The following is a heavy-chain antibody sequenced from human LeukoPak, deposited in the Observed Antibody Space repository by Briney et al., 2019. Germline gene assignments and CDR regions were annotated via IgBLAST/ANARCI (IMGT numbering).Heavy chain of an antibody. Sequence: ASVKIPCTASGYIFSDYAIHWGRQAPGQRLEWMGWIDAGNGNTRYSQKCQGRLTITRDTSTSTAYIELSSLRSEDTAMYYCARGSTSAWHLDHWGQETLVTISS. D-gene: IGHD2-2*01. V-gene: IGHV1-3*01. CDR2: IDAGNGNT. CDR1: GYIFSDYA. J-gene: IGHJ4*02. CDR3: ARGSTSAWHLDH.